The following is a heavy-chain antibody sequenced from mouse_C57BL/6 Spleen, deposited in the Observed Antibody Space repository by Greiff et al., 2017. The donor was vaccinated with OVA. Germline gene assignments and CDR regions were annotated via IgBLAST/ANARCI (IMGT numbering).Heavy chain of an antibody. V-gene: IGHV14-3*01. CDR3: ARTTVVAKKGYYYAMDY. CDR2: IDPANGNT. CDR1: GFNIKNTY. D-gene: IGHD1-1*01. J-gene: IGHJ4*01. Sequence: VHVKQSVAELVRPGASVKLSCTASGFNIKNTYMHWVKQRPEQGLEWIGRIDPANGNTKYAPKFQGKATITADTSSNTAYLQLSSLTSEDTAIYYCARTTVVAKKGYYYAMDYWGQGTSVTVSS.